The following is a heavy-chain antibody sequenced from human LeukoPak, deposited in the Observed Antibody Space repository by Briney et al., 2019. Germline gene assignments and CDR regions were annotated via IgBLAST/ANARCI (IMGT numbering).Heavy chain of an antibody. CDR2: IIPIFGTA. D-gene: IGHD6-13*01. Sequence: SVKVSCKASGGTFSSYAISWVRQAPGQGLEWMGRIIPIFGTANYAQKFQGRVTITTDESTSTAYMEMSSPRSEDTAVYYCARDSGPYSSSLFDYWGQGTLVTVS. CDR1: GGTFSSYA. CDR3: ARDSGPYSSSLFDY. V-gene: IGHV1-69*05. J-gene: IGHJ4*02.